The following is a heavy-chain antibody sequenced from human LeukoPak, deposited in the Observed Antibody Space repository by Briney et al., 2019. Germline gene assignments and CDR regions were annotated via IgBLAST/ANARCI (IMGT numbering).Heavy chain of an antibody. CDR1: GFTFSSYS. J-gene: IGHJ4*02. Sequence: GGSLRLSCAASGFTFSSYSMNWVRQAPGKGLEWVSSISSSSTIYYADSVKGRFTISRDNAKNSLYPQMNSLRDEDTAVYYCARGLGQRGFGYWGQETLVTVSS. V-gene: IGHV3-48*02. CDR2: ISSSSTI. CDR3: ARGLGQRGFGY. D-gene: IGHD3-10*01.